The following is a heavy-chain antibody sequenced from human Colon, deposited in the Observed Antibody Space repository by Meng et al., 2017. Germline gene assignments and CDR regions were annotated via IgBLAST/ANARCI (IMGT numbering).Heavy chain of an antibody. D-gene: IGHD3-9*01. V-gene: IGHV4-59*08. J-gene: IGHJ5*02. CDR2: SYDSGST. CDR3: AASSPYYDILTGLITYNWFDP. Sequence: SETLSLTCTVSDGSISGYYWSWIRQPPGKGLEWIGWSYDSGSTNYNPSLKSRVTISVDASQSQFSLKLRSVTAADTAVYYCAASSPYYDILTGLITYNWFDPWGQGTLVTVSS. CDR1: DGSISGYY.